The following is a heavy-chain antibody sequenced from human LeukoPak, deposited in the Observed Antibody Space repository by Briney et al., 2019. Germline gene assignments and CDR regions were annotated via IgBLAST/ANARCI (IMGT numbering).Heavy chain of an antibody. Sequence: GGSLRLSCAASGFTVSSNYMSWVRQAPGKGLEWVSVIYSGGSTYYADSVKGRFTISRDNSKNTLYLQMNSLRAEDTAAYYCARAMESEYYFDYWGQGTLVTVSS. CDR1: GFTVSSNY. D-gene: IGHD1-1*01. CDR2: IYSGGST. CDR3: ARAMESEYYFDY. J-gene: IGHJ4*02. V-gene: IGHV3-66*01.